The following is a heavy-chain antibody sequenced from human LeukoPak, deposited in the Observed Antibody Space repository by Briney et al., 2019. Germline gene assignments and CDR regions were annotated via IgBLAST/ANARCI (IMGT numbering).Heavy chain of an antibody. D-gene: IGHD6-19*01. CDR1: GLTSGRYW. V-gene: IGHV3-7*03. CDR2: IKHDGSER. Sequence: GGSLRLSCAASGLTSGRYWMSWVRHTPGKGLEWVANIKHDGSERNYMESVKGRFTISRDNGKNSLHLQMNNLRAEDTAVYYCAAGSGWSSEYWGQGTLVTVSS. J-gene: IGHJ4*02. CDR3: AAGSGWSSEY.